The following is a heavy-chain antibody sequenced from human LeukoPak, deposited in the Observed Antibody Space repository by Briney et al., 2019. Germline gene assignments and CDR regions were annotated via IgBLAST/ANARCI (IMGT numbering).Heavy chain of an antibody. CDR2: IYYSGST. Sequence: MPSETLSLTCTVSGGSISSYYWSWIRQPPGKGLEWIGYIYYSGSTNYNPSLKSRATISVDTSKNQFSLKLSSVTAADTAVYYCARASWVYYAIDYWGQGTLVTVSS. V-gene: IGHV4-59*01. J-gene: IGHJ4*02. CDR1: GGSISSYY. CDR3: ARASWVYYAIDY. D-gene: IGHD2-8*01.